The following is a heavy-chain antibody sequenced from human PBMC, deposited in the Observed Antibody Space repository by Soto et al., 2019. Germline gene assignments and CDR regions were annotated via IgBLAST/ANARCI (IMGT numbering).Heavy chain of an antibody. CDR1: GGTFSSYA. J-gene: IGHJ6*02. D-gene: IGHD7-27*01. Sequence: GASVKVSCKASGGTFSSYAISWVRQAPGQGLEWMGGIIPIFGTANYAQKFQGRVTITADESTSTAYMELSSLRSEDTAVYYCARVGIRNYYYYYGMDVWGQGTTVTVSS. CDR2: IIPIFGTA. V-gene: IGHV1-69*13. CDR3: ARVGIRNYYYYYGMDV.